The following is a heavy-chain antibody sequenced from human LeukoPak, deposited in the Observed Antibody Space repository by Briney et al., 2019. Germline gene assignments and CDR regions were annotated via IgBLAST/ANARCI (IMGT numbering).Heavy chain of an antibody. CDR2: ISAYNGNT. CDR3: ARAAGIAAAGTH. D-gene: IGHD6-13*01. CDR1: GYTITSCG. Sequence: ASGKVSCKASGYTITSCGISWGRQATGPGHELIRWISAYNGNTNYAQKLQGRVTMTTDTSTSTAYMELRSLRSDDTAVYYCARAAGIAAAGTHWGQGTLVTVSS. V-gene: IGHV1-18*01. J-gene: IGHJ4*02.